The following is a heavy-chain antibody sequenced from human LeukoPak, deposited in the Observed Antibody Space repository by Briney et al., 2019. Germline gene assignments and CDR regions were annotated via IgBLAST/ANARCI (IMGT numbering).Heavy chain of an antibody. J-gene: IGHJ3*02. V-gene: IGHV3-23*01. Sequence: GGSLRLSCAASGFTFSSYSMNWVRQAPGKGLEWVSGISGSDGNTYYVDSVKGRFTISRDNFKNTLYLQMSSLRAEDTAIYYCAKVVATIRNDAFDIWGQGTMVTVSS. D-gene: IGHD5-12*01. CDR3: AKVVATIRNDAFDI. CDR1: GFTFSSYS. CDR2: ISGSDGNT.